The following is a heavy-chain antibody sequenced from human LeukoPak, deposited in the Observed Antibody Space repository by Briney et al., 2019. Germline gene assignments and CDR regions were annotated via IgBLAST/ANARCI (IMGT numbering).Heavy chain of an antibody. J-gene: IGHJ3*02. Sequence: GGSLRLSCAASGFTFSSYSMNWVRQAPGKGLEWVSAISGSGGSTYYADSVKGRFTISRDNSKNTLYLQMNSLRAEDTAVYYCAKGRRDGYSLDAFDIWGQGTMVTVSS. CDR2: ISGSGGST. D-gene: IGHD5-24*01. CDR1: GFTFSSYS. V-gene: IGHV3-23*01. CDR3: AKGRRDGYSLDAFDI.